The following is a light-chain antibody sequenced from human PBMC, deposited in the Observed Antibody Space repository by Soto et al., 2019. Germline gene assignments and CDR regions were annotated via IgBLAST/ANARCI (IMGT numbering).Light chain of an antibody. V-gene: IGLV2-14*01. CDR1: SSDVGGYNY. CDR3: SSYTSSSLFV. CDR2: DVS. Sequence: QPALNQPASVSGSPGQSITISCTGTSSDVGGYNYVSWYQQHPGKAPKLMIYDVSNRPSGVSNRFSGSKSGNTASLTISGLQAEDEADYYCSSYTSSSLFVFGTGTKVTVL. J-gene: IGLJ1*01.